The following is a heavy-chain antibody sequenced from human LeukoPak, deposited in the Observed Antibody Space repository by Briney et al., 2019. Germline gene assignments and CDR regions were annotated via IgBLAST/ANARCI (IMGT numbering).Heavy chain of an antibody. V-gene: IGHV3-23*01. Sequence: GGSLRLSCAASGFTLSSYAMSWVRQAPGKGLEGVSTISGSGGSTYYAESVKGRFTISRDNARNSLYLQMNSLRGEVTAVYYCARTQLDLDGFDIWGQGTTVTVSS. J-gene: IGHJ3*02. D-gene: IGHD1-1*01. CDR1: GFTLSSYA. CDR2: ISGSGGST. CDR3: ARTQLDLDGFDI.